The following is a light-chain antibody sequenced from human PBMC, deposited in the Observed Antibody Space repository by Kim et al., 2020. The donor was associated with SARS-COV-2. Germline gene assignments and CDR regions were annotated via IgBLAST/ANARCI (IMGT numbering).Light chain of an antibody. CDR2: RAS. Sequence: ASVADRVAISCRARQSISDFLAWYQQKPGKAPKLLIYRASNLKSGVPSRFSGSGSGTEFTLTTSSLQPDDFATYYCQQYRSYPWTFGQGTKVDIK. V-gene: IGKV1-5*03. J-gene: IGKJ1*01. CDR1: QSISDF. CDR3: QQYRSYPWT.